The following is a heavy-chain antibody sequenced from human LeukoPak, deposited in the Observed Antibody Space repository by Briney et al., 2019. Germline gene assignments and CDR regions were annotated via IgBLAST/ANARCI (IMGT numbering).Heavy chain of an antibody. V-gene: IGHV4-61*02. Sequence: SETLSLTCTVSGGSISSGSYYWSWIRQPAGKGLEWIGRIYSSGSTNYNPPLKSRVTISGDTSKNLFSLKLSSVTAADTAVYYCAREEGSSDSQPGYSSGWSHWFDPWGQGTLVTVSS. CDR2: IYSSGST. D-gene: IGHD6-19*01. CDR3: AREEGSSDSQPGYSSGWSHWFDP. CDR1: GGSISSGSYY. J-gene: IGHJ5*02.